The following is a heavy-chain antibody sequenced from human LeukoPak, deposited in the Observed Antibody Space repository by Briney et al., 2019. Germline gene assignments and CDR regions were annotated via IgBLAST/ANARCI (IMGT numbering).Heavy chain of an antibody. V-gene: IGHV3-30-3*01. CDR1: GFTFSSYA. CDR3: AREPLYNNGWQRHFDS. J-gene: IGHJ4*02. CDR2: ISYDGSNK. Sequence: GGSLRLSCAASGFTFSSYAVHWVRQAPGKGLEWVAVISYDGSNKYYADSVKGRFTISRDNSKNTLYLQMNSLRAGDTAVYYCAREPLYNNGWQRHFDSWGQGTLVTVSS. D-gene: IGHD6-19*01.